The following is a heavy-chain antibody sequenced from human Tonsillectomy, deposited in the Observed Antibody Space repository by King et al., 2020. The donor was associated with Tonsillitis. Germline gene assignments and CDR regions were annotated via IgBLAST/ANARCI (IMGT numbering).Heavy chain of an antibody. CDR2: IYSSGRI. D-gene: IGHD3-22*01. J-gene: IGHJ3*02. V-gene: IGHV4-61*02. CDR1: GGSISSGSHY. Sequence: VQLQESGPGLVKPSQTLSLTCTVSGGSISSGSHYWSWIRQPAGKGLEWIGRIYSSGRINYNPSLKSRVTISADTSKNQFSLKLTSVTAADTAVYFCARDLAYDRSGYWNDAFDIWGQGTMVIVSS. CDR3: ARDLAYDRSGYWNDAFDI.